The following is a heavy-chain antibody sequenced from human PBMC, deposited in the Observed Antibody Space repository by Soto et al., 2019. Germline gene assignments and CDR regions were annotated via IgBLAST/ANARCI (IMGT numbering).Heavy chain of an antibody. V-gene: IGHV4-59*01. J-gene: IGHJ4*02. CDR3: ARTSWAADYFDY. Sequence: SETLSLTCTVSGGSISSYYWSWIRQPPGKGLEWIGYIYYSGSTNYNPSLKSRVTISVDTSKNQFSLKLSSVTAADTAVYYCARTSWAADYFDYWGQGNLVTVSS. CDR2: IYYSGST. CDR1: GGSISSYY. D-gene: IGHD6-13*01.